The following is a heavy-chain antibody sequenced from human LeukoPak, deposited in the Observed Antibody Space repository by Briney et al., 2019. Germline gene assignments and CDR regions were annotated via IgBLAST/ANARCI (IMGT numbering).Heavy chain of an antibody. V-gene: IGHV3-9*01. Sequence: PGGSLRLSCAASGFTFDDYAMHWVRHAPGKGLEWVSGISWDSGSIGYADSVKGRFTISRDNAKNSLYLQMNSLTAEDTALYHCVKSDRFDYWGQGTLVTVSS. CDR1: GFTFDDYA. J-gene: IGHJ4*02. CDR3: VKSDRFDY. CDR2: ISWDSGSI.